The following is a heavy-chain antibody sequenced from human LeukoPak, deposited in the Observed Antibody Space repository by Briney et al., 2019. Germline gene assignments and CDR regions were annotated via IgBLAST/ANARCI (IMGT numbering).Heavy chain of an antibody. D-gene: IGHD2-21*01. CDR1: GFNFSSHW. CDR2: ISDDGSYT. Sequence: TGGSLRLSCAASGFNFSSHWVPWVRHAPGKGLVWVSRISDDGSYTSNVDSVKGRFTISRDNVNNMLYLHMNSLRAEDTAVYYCASFGISWRSSYWGQGTLVTVSS. CDR3: ASFGISWRSSY. V-gene: IGHV3-74*01. J-gene: IGHJ4*02.